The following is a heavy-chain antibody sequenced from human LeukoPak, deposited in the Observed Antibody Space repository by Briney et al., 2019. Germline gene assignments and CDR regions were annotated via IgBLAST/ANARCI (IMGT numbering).Heavy chain of an antibody. J-gene: IGHJ4*02. D-gene: IGHD3-10*01. Sequence: SETLSLTCTVSGGSISSSSYYWGWIRQPPGKGLEWIGSIYYSGSTYYNPSLKSRVTISVDTSKNQFSLKLSSVAAADTAVYYCARYEGVFDYWGQGTLVTVSS. CDR3: ARYEGVFDY. CDR1: GGSISSSSYY. V-gene: IGHV4-39*07. CDR2: IYYSGST.